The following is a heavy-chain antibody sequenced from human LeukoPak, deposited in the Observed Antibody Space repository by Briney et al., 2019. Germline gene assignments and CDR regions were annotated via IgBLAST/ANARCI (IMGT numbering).Heavy chain of an antibody. V-gene: IGHV3-74*01. CDR1: RFTFSSYG. J-gene: IGHJ6*03. CDR2: INSDGSST. Sequence: PGGSLRLSCAASRFTFSSYGMHWVRQAPGKGLVWVSRINSDGSSTSYADSVKGRFTISRDNAKNTLYLQMNSLRAEDTAVYYCARVWTGQWPPHYYYMDVWGKGTTVTISS. CDR3: ARVWTGQWPPHYYYMDV. D-gene: IGHD6-19*01.